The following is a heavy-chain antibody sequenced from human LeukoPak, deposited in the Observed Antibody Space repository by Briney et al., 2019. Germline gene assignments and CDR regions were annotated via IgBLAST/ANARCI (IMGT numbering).Heavy chain of an antibody. CDR3: VRSGYDYDWFDP. CDR1: GYTLTELS. Sequence: ASAKVSCKVSGYTLTELSMHWVRQAPGKGLEWMGGFDPEDDETVYAQKFQGRVTMTEDTSTDTVYMELSSLRSEDTAVYYCVRSGYDYDWFDPWGQGTLVTVSS. J-gene: IGHJ5*02. D-gene: IGHD5-12*01. V-gene: IGHV1-24*01. CDR2: FDPEDDET.